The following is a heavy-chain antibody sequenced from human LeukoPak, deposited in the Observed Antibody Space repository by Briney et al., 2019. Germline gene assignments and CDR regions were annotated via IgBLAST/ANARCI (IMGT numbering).Heavy chain of an antibody. CDR2: ISAYNGNT. CDR1: GYTFTSYS. Sequence: ASVKVSCKASGYTFTSYSMHWVRRAPGQGLEWMGWISAYNGNTNYAQKLQGRVTMTTDTSTSTAYMELSSLRSEDTAVYYCARDPIHCTNGVCSTDYWGQGTLVTVSS. J-gene: IGHJ4*02. V-gene: IGHV1-18*01. D-gene: IGHD2-8*01. CDR3: ARDPIHCTNGVCSTDY.